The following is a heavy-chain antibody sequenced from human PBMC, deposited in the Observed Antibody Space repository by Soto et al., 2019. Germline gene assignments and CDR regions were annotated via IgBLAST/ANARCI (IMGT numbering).Heavy chain of an antibody. V-gene: IGHV1-18*01. D-gene: IGHD3-22*01. CDR3: VKYRDSNILPPSDA. Sequence: ASVKGSCKTSGYTFTRNGFSWVRQAPGQGLEWMGWISPKSGSIKYAQKFQGRVIMTTDTSTSTAYMELRSLRSDDTAVYYCVKYRDSNILPPSDAWGPRTTVTASS. J-gene: IGHJ6*02. CDR1: GYTFTRNG. CDR2: ISPKSGSI.